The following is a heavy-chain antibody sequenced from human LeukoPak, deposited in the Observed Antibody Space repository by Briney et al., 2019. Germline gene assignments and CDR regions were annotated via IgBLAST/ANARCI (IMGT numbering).Heavy chain of an antibody. D-gene: IGHD3-10*01. Sequence: PSETLSLTCTVSGGSISSSSYYWGWIRQPPGKGLEWIGSIYYSGSTYYNPSLKSRVTISVDTSKNQFSLKLSSVTAADTAVYYCARAERGPRSPYGSGPAHDYWGQGTLVTVSS. V-gene: IGHV4-39*07. CDR2: IYYSGST. CDR1: GGSISSSSYY. CDR3: ARAERGPRSPYGSGPAHDY. J-gene: IGHJ4*02.